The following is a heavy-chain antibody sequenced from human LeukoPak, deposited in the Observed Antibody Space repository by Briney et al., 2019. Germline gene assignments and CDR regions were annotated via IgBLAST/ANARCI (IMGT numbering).Heavy chain of an antibody. CDR1: GGTFSSYA. D-gene: IGHD3-3*02. J-gene: IGHJ3*02. Sequence: ASVKVSCKASGGTFSSYAISWVRQAPGQGLEWMGGIIPIFGTANYAQKFQGRVTITRDTSASTAYMELSSLRSEDRAVYYCARGISAFDIWGQGTMVTVSS. CDR3: ARGISAFDI. CDR2: IIPIFGTA. V-gene: IGHV1-69*05.